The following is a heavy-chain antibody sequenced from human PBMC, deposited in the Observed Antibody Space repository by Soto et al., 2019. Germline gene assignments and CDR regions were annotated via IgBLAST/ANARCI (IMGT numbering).Heavy chain of an antibody. D-gene: IGHD3-3*01. J-gene: IGHJ6*02. CDR1: GGSFSGYY. V-gene: IGHV4-34*01. CDR3: ARGGAVPLRLLEWLDYYYGMDV. CDR2: INHSGST. Sequence: SETLSLTCAVYGGSFSGYYWSWIRQPPGKGLEWIGEINHSGSTNYNASIKSRVTISVDTSKNQFSLKLSTVTAADTAVYYCARGGAVPLRLLEWLDYYYGMDVWGQGTTVTVSS.